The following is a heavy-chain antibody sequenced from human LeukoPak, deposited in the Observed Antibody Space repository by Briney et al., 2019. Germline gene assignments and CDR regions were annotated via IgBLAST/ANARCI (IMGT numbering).Heavy chain of an antibody. D-gene: IGHD3-10*01. Sequence: GGSLRLSCAASGFTFSSYAMSWVRQAPGKGLEWVSAISGSGGSTYYADSVKGRFTISRDNSKNTLYLQMNSLRAEDTAVYYCAKGSLWFGDPIYNWFDPWGQGTLVTVSS. V-gene: IGHV3-23*01. CDR2: ISGSGGST. CDR3: AKGSLWFGDPIYNWFDP. J-gene: IGHJ5*02. CDR1: GFTFSSYA.